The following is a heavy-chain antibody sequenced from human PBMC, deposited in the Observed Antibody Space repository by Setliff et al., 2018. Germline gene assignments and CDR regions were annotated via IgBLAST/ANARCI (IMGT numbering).Heavy chain of an antibody. V-gene: IGHV4-34*01. CDR1: GGSFDTYY. CDR2: INHSGSV. CDR3: RQAVVGRDVFDI. J-gene: IGHJ3*02. D-gene: IGHD1-1*01. Sequence: PSETLSLTCNVYGGSFDTYYWSWIRQPPGKGLEWFGEINHSGSVDYNPSFKGRVTISVDTSKKQFSLTLTSVTAADTALYYCRQAVVGRDVFDIWGQGTVVTVSS.